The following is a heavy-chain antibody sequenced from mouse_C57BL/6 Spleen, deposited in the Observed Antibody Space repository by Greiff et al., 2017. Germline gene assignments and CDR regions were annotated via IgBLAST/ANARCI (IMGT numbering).Heavy chain of an antibody. Sequence: EVKLVESGGGLVKPGGSLKLSCAASGFTFSDYGMHWVRQAPEKGLEWVAYISSGSSTIYYADTVKGRFTISIDNAKNTLFLQMTSLRSEDTAMYYCARDEERYFDVWGTGTTVTVSS. CDR3: ARDEERYFDV. V-gene: IGHV5-17*01. J-gene: IGHJ1*03. CDR1: GFTFSDYG. CDR2: ISSGSSTI.